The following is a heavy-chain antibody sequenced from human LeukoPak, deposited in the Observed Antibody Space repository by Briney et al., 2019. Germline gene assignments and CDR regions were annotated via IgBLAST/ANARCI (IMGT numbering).Heavy chain of an antibody. CDR2: INHSGST. V-gene: IGHV4-34*01. J-gene: IGHJ4*02. D-gene: IGHD6-6*01. CDR3: ARAGRSIAARLGPWFGY. Sequence: PSETLSLTCAVYGGSFSGYYWSWIRQPPGKGLEWIGGINHSGSTNYNPSLKSRVTISVDTSKNQFSLKLSSVTAADTAVYYCARAGRSIAARLGPWFGYWGQGTLVTVSS. CDR1: GGSFSGYY.